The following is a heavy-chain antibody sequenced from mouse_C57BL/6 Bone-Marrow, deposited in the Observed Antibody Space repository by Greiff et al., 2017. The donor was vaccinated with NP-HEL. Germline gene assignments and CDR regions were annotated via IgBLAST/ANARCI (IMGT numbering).Heavy chain of an antibody. V-gene: IGHV1-55*01. CDR1: GYTFTSYW. CDR3: AGITTVVATDFDY. J-gene: IGHJ2*01. Sequence: VQLQQPGAELVKPGASVKMSCKASGYTFTSYWITWVKQRPGQGLEWIGDIYPGSGSTNYNEKFKSKATLTVDTSSSTAYMQLSSLTSEDSAVYYCAGITTVVATDFDYWGQGTTLTVSS. CDR2: IYPGSGST. D-gene: IGHD1-1*01.